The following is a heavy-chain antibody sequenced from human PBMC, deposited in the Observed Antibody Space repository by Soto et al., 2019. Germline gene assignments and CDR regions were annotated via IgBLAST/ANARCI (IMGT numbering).Heavy chain of an antibody. CDR3: AHRVLRSVFGLVTTTAIYFDF. Sequence: QITLNEAGPTVVRPTETLTLTCRFSGFSLTTSGVGVGWIRQSPGTAPEGLALIYWADDKRYSASLKSRLTVTSDISTNQGVLTVSDVDPTDTATYYCAHRVLRSVFGLVTTTAIYFDFWGQGAPVAVSS. CDR1: GFSLTTSGVG. J-gene: IGHJ4*02. D-gene: IGHD3-3*01. V-gene: IGHV2-5*02. CDR2: IYWADDK.